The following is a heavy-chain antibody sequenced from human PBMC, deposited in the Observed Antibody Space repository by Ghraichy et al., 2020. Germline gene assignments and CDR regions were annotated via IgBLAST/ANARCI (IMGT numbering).Heavy chain of an antibody. V-gene: IGHV3-23*01. D-gene: IGHD5-18*01. CDR2: ISGRGDNT. CDR1: GFTFTSYA. Sequence: GGSLRLPCAASGFTFTSYAMSWVRQAPGKGLEWVSAISGRGDNTNDADSVKGRFTISRDNSKNTLDLQMNSLTVEDTAIYYCAKVRLWLRDFDLWGRCTLVTVYS. CDR3: AKVRLWLRDFDL. J-gene: IGHJ2*01.